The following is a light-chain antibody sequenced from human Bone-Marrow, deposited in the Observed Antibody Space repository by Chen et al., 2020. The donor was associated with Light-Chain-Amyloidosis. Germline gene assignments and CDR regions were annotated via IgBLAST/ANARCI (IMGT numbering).Light chain of an antibody. CDR1: DLPTKY. V-gene: IGLV3-25*03. CDR3: QSADSSGTYEVR. J-gene: IGLJ2*01. CDR2: RDT. Sequence: SYELTQPPSVSVSPGQTARITCSGDDLPTKYAYWYQQKPGQAPVLVIHRDTERPSGFSERFFCTRSGTTATLTISGVQAEDEADYDCQSADSSGTYEVRFGGGTKLPVL.